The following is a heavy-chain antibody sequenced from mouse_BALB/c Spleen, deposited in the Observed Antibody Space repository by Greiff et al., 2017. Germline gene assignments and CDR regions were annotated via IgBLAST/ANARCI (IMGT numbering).Heavy chain of an antibody. D-gene: IGHD2-4*01. CDR2: IRSKSNNYAT. CDR1: GFTFNTYA. J-gene: IGHJ4*01. V-gene: IGHV10-1*02. Sequence: GGGLVQPKGSLKLSCAASGFTFNTYAMNWVRQAPGKGLEWVARIRSKSNNYATYYADSVKDRFTISRDDSQSMLYLQMNNLKTEDTAMYYCARYYDHYYAMDYWGQGTSVTVSS. CDR3: ARYYDHYYAMDY.